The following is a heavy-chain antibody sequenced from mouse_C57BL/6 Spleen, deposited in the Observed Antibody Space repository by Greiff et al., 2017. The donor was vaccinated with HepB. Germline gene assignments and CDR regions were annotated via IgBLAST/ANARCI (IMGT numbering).Heavy chain of an antibody. CDR1: GFTFSSYG. D-gene: IGHD1-1*01. CDR3: ARLYYYGSSPWYFDV. V-gene: IGHV5-6*02. Sequence: DVMLVESGGDLVKPGGSLKLSCAASGFTFSSYGMSWVRQTPDKRLEWVATISSGGSYTYYPDSVKGRFTISRDNAKNTLYLQMSSLKSEDTAMYYCARLYYYGSSPWYFDVWGTGTTVTVSS. CDR2: ISSGGSYT. J-gene: IGHJ1*03.